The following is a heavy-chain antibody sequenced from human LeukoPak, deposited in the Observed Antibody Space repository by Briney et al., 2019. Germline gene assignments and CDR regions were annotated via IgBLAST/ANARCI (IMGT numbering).Heavy chain of an antibody. D-gene: IGHD3-10*01. V-gene: IGHV4-59*01. CDR1: GGSISSYY. J-gene: IGHJ4*02. CDR2: IYYSGST. Sequence: SETLSLTCTVSGGSISSYYWSWIRQPLGKGLEWIGYIYYSGSTNYNPSLKSRVTISVDTSKTQFSLKLSSVTAADTAVYYCARERVRGSGVIDYWGQGTLVTVSS. CDR3: ARERVRGSGVIDY.